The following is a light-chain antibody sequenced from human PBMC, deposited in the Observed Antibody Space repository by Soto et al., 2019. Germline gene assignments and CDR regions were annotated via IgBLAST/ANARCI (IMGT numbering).Light chain of an antibody. V-gene: IGLV2-14*01. CDR3: TSYSASDTLYV. J-gene: IGLJ1*01. CDR1: RSDVGAYNY. Sequence: QSVLTQPASLSGSPGQSITISCTGTRSDVGAYNYVSWYQHHPGKAPKLLIYDVSDRPSGVSNRFSGSKSGNTASLTISGLQAEDEADYYCTSYSASDTLYVFGSGTKLTVL. CDR2: DVS.